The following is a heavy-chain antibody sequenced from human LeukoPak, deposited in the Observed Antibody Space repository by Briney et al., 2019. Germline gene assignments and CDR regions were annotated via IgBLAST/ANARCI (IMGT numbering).Heavy chain of an antibody. V-gene: IGHV4-4*07. CDR1: GGSISSYY. J-gene: IGHJ4*02. D-gene: IGHD3-22*01. Sequence: PSETLSLTCTVSGGSISSYYWTWIRQPAGKGLEWIGRIDTSESTNYNPSLKSRVNMSVDTSKNQFPLKLSSVPAEDTAVYCCARGGYYYDRSGPYYFDYWGKGTLVTVSS. CDR2: IDTSEST. CDR3: ARGGYYYDRSGPYYFDY.